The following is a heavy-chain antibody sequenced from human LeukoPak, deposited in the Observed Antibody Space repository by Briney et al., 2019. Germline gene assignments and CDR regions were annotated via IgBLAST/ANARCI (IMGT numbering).Heavy chain of an antibody. CDR1: GFTFSSYW. J-gene: IGHJ1*01. Sequence: GGSLRLSCAASGFTFSSYWMHWVRQAPGKGLVWVSHVNNDGSRTTYADSVKGRFTISRDNAQNSMYLQMNSLRVEDTAVYYCTSWGDTTAEYFQRWGQGTLVTVSS. V-gene: IGHV3-74*01. CDR2: VNNDGSRT. D-gene: IGHD2-21*02. CDR3: TSWGDTTAEYFQR.